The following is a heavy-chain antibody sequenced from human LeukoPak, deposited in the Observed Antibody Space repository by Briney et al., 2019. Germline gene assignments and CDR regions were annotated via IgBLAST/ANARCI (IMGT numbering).Heavy chain of an antibody. CDR1: GFTFTNYA. CDR3: AKAVNRYGDFDY. CDR2: ISGGGGST. J-gene: IGHJ4*02. Sequence: GSLRLSCAASGFTFTNYAMSWVRQAPGKGLQWVSVISGGGGSTYYADSVKGRFTISRDNSKKTLFLQMNSLRAEDTAIYYCAKAVNRYGDFDYWGQGTLVTVSS. D-gene: IGHD4-17*01. V-gene: IGHV3-23*01.